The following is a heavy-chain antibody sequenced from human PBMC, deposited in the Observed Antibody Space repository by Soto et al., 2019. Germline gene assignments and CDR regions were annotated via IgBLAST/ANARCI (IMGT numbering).Heavy chain of an antibody. J-gene: IGHJ4*02. D-gene: IGHD3-22*01. CDR1: GDSISSGGYS. V-gene: IGHV4-30-2*01. CDR3: ARDSRSGYYLEY. CDR2: IYHSGGT. Sequence: QLQLQESGSGLVKPSQTLSLTCDASGDSISSGGYSWNWIRQPPGKGLEWIGYIYHSGGTDYNPSLKSRVTITVDSSNNKFSLKLNSVTAADTAVYYCARDSRSGYYLEYWGQGTLVTVSS.